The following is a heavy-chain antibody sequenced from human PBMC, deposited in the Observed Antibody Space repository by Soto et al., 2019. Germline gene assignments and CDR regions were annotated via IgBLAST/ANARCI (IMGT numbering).Heavy chain of an antibody. CDR2: ISWDGGST. V-gene: IGHV3-43D*03. CDR1: GFTFDDYA. CDR3: AKDKQLWLHHLGIYYYYGRDV. Sequence: GGSLRLSCAASGFTFDDYAMHWVRQAPGKGLEWVSLISWDGGSTYYADSVKGRFTISRDNSKNSLYLQMNSLRAEDTALYYCAKDKQLWLHHLGIYYYYGRDVWGQGTTVTVSS. J-gene: IGHJ6*02. D-gene: IGHD5-18*01.